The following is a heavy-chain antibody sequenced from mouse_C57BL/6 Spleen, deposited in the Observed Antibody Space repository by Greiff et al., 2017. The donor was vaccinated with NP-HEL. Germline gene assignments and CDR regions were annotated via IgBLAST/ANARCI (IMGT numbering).Heavy chain of an antibody. CDR2: IYPGSGST. J-gene: IGHJ4*01. CDR1: GYTFTSYW. Sequence: QVQLQQSGAELVKPGASVKMSCKASGYTFTSYWITWVKQRPGQGLEWIGDIYPGSGSTNYNEKFKSKATLTVETSSSTAYMQLSSLTSEDSAVYDCARGDGYYGDAMDYWGQGTSVTVSS. V-gene: IGHV1-55*01. D-gene: IGHD2-3*01. CDR3: ARGDGYYGDAMDY.